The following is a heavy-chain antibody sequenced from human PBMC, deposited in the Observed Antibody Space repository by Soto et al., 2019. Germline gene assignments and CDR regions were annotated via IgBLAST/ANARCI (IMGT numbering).Heavy chain of an antibody. V-gene: IGHV1-69*13. Sequence: GASVKVSCKASGGTFSSYAISWVREAPGQGLEWMGGIIPIFGTANYAQKFQGRVTITADESTSTAYMEPSSLRSEDTAVYYCARDVAAAGTWDYWGQGTLVTVSS. D-gene: IGHD6-13*01. CDR2: IIPIFGTA. CDR3: ARDVAAAGTWDY. J-gene: IGHJ4*02. CDR1: GGTFSSYA.